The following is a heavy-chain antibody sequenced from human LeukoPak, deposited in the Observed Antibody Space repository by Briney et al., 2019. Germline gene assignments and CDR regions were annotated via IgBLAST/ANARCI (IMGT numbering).Heavy chain of an antibody. D-gene: IGHD4-17*01. CDR1: GYTLTELS. V-gene: IGHV1-24*01. J-gene: IGHJ4*02. Sequence: ASVKVSCKVSGYTLTELSMHWVRQAPGKELEWMGGFDPEDGETIYAQKFQGRVTMTEDTSTDTAYMELSSLRSEDTAVYYCATHRGYGDYVGFDYWGQGTLVTVSS. CDR2: FDPEDGET. CDR3: ATHRGYGDYVGFDY.